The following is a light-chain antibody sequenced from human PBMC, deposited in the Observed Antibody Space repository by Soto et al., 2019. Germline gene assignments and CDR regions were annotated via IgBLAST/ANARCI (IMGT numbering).Light chain of an antibody. V-gene: IGKV3-20*01. CDR3: QQYGSSPPWT. J-gene: IGKJ1*01. CDR2: GAS. Sequence: EIVLTQSPGTLSLLPGERATLSCRASQSVYSNYLAWYQQKPGQAPRLLISGASSRATGIPDRFSGSGSGTDFTLTISRLEPEDFAVYYCQQYGSSPPWTFGQGTKVDNK. CDR1: QSVYSNY.